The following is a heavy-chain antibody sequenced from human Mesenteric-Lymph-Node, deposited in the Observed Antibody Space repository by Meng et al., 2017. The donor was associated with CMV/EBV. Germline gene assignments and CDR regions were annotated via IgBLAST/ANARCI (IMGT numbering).Heavy chain of an antibody. V-gene: IGHV3-11*01. Sequence: GESLKISCAASGFSLDDYGLSWVRQAPGRGLEWVSYISSSGSTIIYADSVKGRFTISRDNAKNSLYLQMNSLRAEDTAVYYCAREVVRAGAFDIWGQGTMVTVSS. J-gene: IGHJ3*02. CDR1: GFSLDDYG. CDR3: AREVVRAGAFDI. D-gene: IGHD2-15*01. CDR2: ISSSGSTI.